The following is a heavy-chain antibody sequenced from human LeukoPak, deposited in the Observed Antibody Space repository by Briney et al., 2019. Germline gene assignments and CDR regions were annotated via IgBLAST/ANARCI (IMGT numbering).Heavy chain of an antibody. D-gene: IGHD2-2*01. Sequence: ASVKVSCKASGGTFTDYYIHWVRQAPGEGLQWMGWINPNSGSTNYAQRFQDRVTMTRGTSITTVYMELSRLTSDDTAVYYCARGSRTKSGSKVPSDYWGQGTLVTVSS. J-gene: IGHJ4*02. CDR1: GGTFTDYY. CDR3: ARGSRTKSGSKVPSDY. CDR2: INPNSGST. V-gene: IGHV1-2*02.